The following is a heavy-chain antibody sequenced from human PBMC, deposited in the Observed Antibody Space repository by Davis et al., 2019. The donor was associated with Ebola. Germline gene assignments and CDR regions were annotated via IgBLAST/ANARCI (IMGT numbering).Heavy chain of an antibody. J-gene: IGHJ5*02. CDR2: IYYSGST. CDR3: ARHADYSNYQKTSYNWFDP. V-gene: IGHV4-59*08. Sequence: SETLSLTCAVYGGSFSSYYWSWIRQPPGKGLEWIGYIYYSGSTYYNPSLKSRVTISVDTSKNQFSLKLSSVTAADTAVYYCARHADYSNYQKTSYNWFDPWGQGTLVTVSS. D-gene: IGHD4-11*01. CDR1: GGSFSSYY.